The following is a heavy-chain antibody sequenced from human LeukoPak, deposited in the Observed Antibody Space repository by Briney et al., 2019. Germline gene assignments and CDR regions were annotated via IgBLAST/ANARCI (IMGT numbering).Heavy chain of an antibody. D-gene: IGHD5-18*01. J-gene: IGHJ4*02. CDR3: ARAVDTAIVTKGFDY. V-gene: IGHV3-30*04. CDR1: GFTFSSYA. CDR2: ISYDGSNK. Sequence: GRSLRLSCAASGFTFSSYAMHWVRQAPGKGLEWVAVISYDGSNKYYADSVKGRFTISRDNSKNTLYLQMNSLRAEDTAVYYCARAVDTAIVTKGFDYWGQGTLVTVSS.